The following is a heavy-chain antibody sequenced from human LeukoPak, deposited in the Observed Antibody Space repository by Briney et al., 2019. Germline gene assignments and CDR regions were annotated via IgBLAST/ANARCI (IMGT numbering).Heavy chain of an antibody. V-gene: IGHV1-8*01. CDR1: GYTFTSYD. J-gene: IGHJ3*02. CDR2: MNPNSGNT. CDR3: ARAYGGNHDAFDI. D-gene: IGHD4-23*01. Sequence: ASVKVSCKASGYTFTSYDINWVRQATGQGLEWMGWMNPNSGNTGYAQKFQGRVTMTRNTSISTAYMELGSLRSVDTAVYYCARAYGGNHDAFDIWGQGTMVTVSS.